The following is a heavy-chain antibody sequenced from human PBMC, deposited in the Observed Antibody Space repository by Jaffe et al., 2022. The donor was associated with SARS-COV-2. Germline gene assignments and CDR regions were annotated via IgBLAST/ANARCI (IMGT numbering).Heavy chain of an antibody. Sequence: QLQLQESGPGLVKPSETLSLTCTVSGGSISSSSYYWGWIRQPPGKGLEWIGSIYYSGITYYNPSLKSRVTISVDTSKNQFSLRLSSVTAADTAVYYCARQGNIAAASDYWGQGTLVTVSS. CDR2: IYYSGIT. CDR1: GGSISSSSYY. V-gene: IGHV4-39*01. CDR3: ARQGNIAAASDY. J-gene: IGHJ4*02. D-gene: IGHD6-13*01.